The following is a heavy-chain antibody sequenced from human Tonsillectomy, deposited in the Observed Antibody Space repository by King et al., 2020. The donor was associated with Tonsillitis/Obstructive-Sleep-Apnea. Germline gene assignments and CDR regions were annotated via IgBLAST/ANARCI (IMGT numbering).Heavy chain of an antibody. Sequence: VQLVESGGGVVQPGRSLRLSCAASGFTFSSYTMHWVRQAPGKGLEWVAVISSDGGNKYYADSVKGRFTISRDNSKNPLYLQMNSLRAEDTAVYYCARGGFGDRGDYWGQGTLVTVSS. J-gene: IGHJ4*02. CDR1: GFTFSSYT. V-gene: IGHV3-30*01. CDR2: ISSDGGNK. D-gene: IGHD3-10*01. CDR3: ARGGFGDRGDY.